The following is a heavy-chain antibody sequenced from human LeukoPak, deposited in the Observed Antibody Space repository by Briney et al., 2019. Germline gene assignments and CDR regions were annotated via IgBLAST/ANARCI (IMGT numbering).Heavy chain of an antibody. Sequence: SETLSLTCTASGGSISNSNYYWGWIRQPPGKGLEWVGNIYYSGSTYYNPSLKSRVTISVDTSKNQFSLKLSSVTAADTAVYYCARGGRQRERNWGQGTLVTVSS. CDR2: IYYSGST. V-gene: IGHV4-39*01. D-gene: IGHD6-25*01. J-gene: IGHJ4*02. CDR1: GGSISNSNYY. CDR3: ARGGRQRERN.